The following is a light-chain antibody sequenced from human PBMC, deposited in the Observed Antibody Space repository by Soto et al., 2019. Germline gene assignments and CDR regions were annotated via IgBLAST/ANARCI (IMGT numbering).Light chain of an antibody. Sequence: QSVLTQPPSVSGAPGQRVTISCTGSSSNIGAGYDVHWYQQLPGTAPKLLIYGNSNRPSGVPDRFSGSKSGTSASLAINGLQAEDEADYYCQSSDSSLNVFGTGNKV. J-gene: IGLJ1*01. V-gene: IGLV1-40*01. CDR3: QSSDSSLNV. CDR1: SSNIGAGYD. CDR2: GNS.